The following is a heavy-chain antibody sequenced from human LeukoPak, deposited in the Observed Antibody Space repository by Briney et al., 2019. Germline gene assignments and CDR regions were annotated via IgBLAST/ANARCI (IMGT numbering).Heavy chain of an antibody. CDR1: GGSFSGYY. CDR3: ARTAGYNLDY. D-gene: IGHD1-14*01. V-gene: IGHV4-34*01. CDR2: INHSGST. J-gene: IGHJ4*02. Sequence: SETLSLTCAVYGGSFSGYYWSWIRQPPGKGLEWIGEINHSGSTNYNPSLKSRVTISVDTSKNQFSLKLSSVTAADTAVYYCARTAGYNLDYWGQGTLVTVSS.